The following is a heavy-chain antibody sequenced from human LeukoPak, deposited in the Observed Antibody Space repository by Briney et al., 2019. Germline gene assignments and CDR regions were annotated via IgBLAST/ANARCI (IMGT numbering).Heavy chain of an antibody. J-gene: IGHJ5*02. CDR3: ARDSSGINWFDP. Sequence: XWVSSISSSSSYIYYADSVKGRFTISRDNAKNSLYLQMNSLRAEDTAVYYCARDSSGINWFDPWGQGTLVTVSS. CDR2: ISSSSSYI. V-gene: IGHV3-21*01. D-gene: IGHD6-19*01.